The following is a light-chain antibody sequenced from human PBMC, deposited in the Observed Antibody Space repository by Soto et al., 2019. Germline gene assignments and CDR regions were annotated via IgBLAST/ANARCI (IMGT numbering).Light chain of an antibody. V-gene: IGKV1-12*01. CDR3: QQAHTFPWT. CDR1: QDISTR. CDR2: AAS. J-gene: IGKJ1*01. Sequence: DIQLTQSPSSVSASVRDRVTITCRASQDISTRLAWYQQKPGTAPKLLIYAASTSGSGVPSRFSGSGSGTDFSLTVSSLQSEDFATYFCQQAHTFPWTFGQGTKVDIK.